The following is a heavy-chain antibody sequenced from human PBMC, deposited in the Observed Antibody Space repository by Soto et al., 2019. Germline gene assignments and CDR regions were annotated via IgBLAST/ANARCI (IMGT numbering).Heavy chain of an antibody. CDR3: ARSPGYSYDSSGYYHTDAFDI. D-gene: IGHD3-22*01. J-gene: IGHJ3*02. V-gene: IGHV1-2*04. CDR1: GYTFTGYY. CDR2: INPNSGGT. Sequence: GXSEEGSCKASGYTFTGYYMHWGRQAPVQGLKWMGWINPNSGGTNYAQKFQGWVTMTRDTSISTAYMELSRLRSDDTAVYYCARSPGYSYDSSGYYHTDAFDIWGQGTMVTV.